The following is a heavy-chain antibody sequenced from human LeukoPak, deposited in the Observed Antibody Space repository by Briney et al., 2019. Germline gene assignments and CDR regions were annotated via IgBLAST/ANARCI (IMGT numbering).Heavy chain of an antibody. CDR2: IYSGSST. V-gene: IGHV3-66*01. J-gene: IGHJ4*02. D-gene: IGHD1-26*01. Sequence: GGPLRLSCAASGFTVSSNYMSWVRQAPGKGLEWVSVIYSGSSTYYADSVKGRFTISRDNSKNTLYLQMNSLRAEDTAVYYCAILVGATTKAGIDYWGQGTLVTVSS. CDR1: GFTVSSNY. CDR3: AILVGATTKAGIDY.